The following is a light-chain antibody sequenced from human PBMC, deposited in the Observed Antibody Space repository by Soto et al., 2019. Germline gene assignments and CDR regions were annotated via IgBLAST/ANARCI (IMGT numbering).Light chain of an antibody. Sequence: QSVLTQPPSASGSPGQSVTISCTGTSSDVGGYNHVSWYQQHPGKAPKVVIYEVTKRPSGVPDRFSGSKSGNTASLAVSGLRSEEEADYYCAAWDDSLSAWVFGGGTKLTVL. CDR1: SSDVGGYNH. J-gene: IGLJ3*02. V-gene: IGLV2-8*01. CDR2: EVT. CDR3: AAWDDSLSAWV.